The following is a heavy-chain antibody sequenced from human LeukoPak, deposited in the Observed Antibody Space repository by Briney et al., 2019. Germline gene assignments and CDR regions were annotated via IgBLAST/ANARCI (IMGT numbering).Heavy chain of an antibody. CDR2: INPNSGGT. CDR1: GYTFTGYY. V-gene: IGHV1-2*06. D-gene: IGHD1-7*01. J-gene: IGHJ4*02. Sequence: ASVKASCKASGYTFTGYYMHWVRQAPGQGLEWMGRINPNSGGTNYAQKFQGRVTMTRDTSISTAYMELSRLRSDDTAVYYCARLDWNYDFDYWGQGTLVTVSS. CDR3: ARLDWNYDFDY.